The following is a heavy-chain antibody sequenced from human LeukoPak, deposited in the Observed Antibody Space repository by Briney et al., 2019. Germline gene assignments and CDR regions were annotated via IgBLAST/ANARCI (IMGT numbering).Heavy chain of an antibody. J-gene: IGHJ4*02. CDR1: GYTFTGYC. V-gene: IGHV1-2*02. D-gene: IGHD3-22*01. Sequence: ASVKVSCKASGYTFTGYCMHWVRQAPGQGLEWMGWINPNSGGTNYAQKFQGRVTMTRDTSISTAYMELSRLRSDDTAVYYCARDDYYYDSSGYYYVVSGIDYWGQGTLVTVSS. CDR3: ARDDYYYDSSGYYYVVSGIDY. CDR2: INPNSGGT.